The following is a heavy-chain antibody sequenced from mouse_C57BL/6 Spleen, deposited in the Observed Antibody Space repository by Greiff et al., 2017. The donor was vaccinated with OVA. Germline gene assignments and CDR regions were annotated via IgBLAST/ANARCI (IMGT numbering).Heavy chain of an antibody. J-gene: IGHJ2*01. V-gene: IGHV5-6*01. D-gene: IGHD2-5*01. CDR3: ARHGGSNYDLFDY. Sequence: EVQLVESGGDLVKPGGSLKLSCAASGFTFSSYGMSWVRQTPDKRLEWVATISSGGSYTYYPDSVKGRFTISRDNAKNTLYLQMSSLKSEDTAMYYCARHGGSNYDLFDYWGQGTTLTVSS. CDR2: ISSGGSYT. CDR1: GFTFSSYG.